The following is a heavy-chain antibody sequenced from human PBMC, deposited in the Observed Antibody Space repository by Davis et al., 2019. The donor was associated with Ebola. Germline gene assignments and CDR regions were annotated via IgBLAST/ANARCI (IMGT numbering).Heavy chain of an antibody. Sequence: ASVKVSCKASGYTFTSYYMHWVRQAPGQGLEWMGIINPSGGSTSYAQKFQGRVTMTRDTSTSTVYMELSSLRSEDTAVYYCARWTTANVPRYYFDYWGQGTLVTVSS. CDR3: ARWTTANVPRYYFDY. D-gene: IGHD4-11*01. V-gene: IGHV1-46*01. CDR1: GYTFTSYY. J-gene: IGHJ4*02. CDR2: INPSGGST.